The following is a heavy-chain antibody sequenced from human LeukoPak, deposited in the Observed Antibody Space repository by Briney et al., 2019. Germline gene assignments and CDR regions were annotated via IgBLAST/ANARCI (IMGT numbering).Heavy chain of an antibody. CDR1: GYSFTSYW. CDR3: ARGVVGLEY. J-gene: IGHJ4*02. CDR2: IYPGDSDT. V-gene: IGHV5-51*01. Sequence: GESLKISCNGSGYSFTSYWIAWVGHMPRKGREWMGIIYPGDSDTRYIPYFQCQVTTSADKSTTSAYLQWSSLKGSDTATYFCARGVVGLEYWGQGNLVTVSS. D-gene: IGHD3-16*01.